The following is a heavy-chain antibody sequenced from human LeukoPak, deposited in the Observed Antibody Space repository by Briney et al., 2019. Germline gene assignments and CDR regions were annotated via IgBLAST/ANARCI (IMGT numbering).Heavy chain of an antibody. D-gene: IGHD3-10*01. CDR1: GFTFSSYW. CDR3: ARDMVRGVSFYYYYYMDV. V-gene: IGHV3-74*01. Sequence: PGGSLRLSCAASGFTFSSYWMHWVRQAPGKGLVWVSRINSDGSSTSYADSVKGRFTISRDNAKNSLYLQMNSLRAEDTAVYYCARDMVRGVSFYYYYYMDVWGKGTAVTVSS. J-gene: IGHJ6*03. CDR2: INSDGSST.